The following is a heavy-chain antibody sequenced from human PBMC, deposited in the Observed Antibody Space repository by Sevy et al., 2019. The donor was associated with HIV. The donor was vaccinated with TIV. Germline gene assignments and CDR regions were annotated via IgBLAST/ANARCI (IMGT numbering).Heavy chain of an antibody. CDR3: ATVVQLWSPYYFDY. V-gene: IGHV1-24*01. Sequence: ASVKVSCKVSGYTLTESSMHWVRQAPGKGLEWMGGFDPEDGETIYAQKFQGRVTMTEDTSTDTAYMELSSLRSEDTAVYYCATVVQLWSPYYFDYWGQGTLVTVSS. CDR2: FDPEDGET. J-gene: IGHJ4*02. CDR1: GYTLTESS. D-gene: IGHD5-18*01.